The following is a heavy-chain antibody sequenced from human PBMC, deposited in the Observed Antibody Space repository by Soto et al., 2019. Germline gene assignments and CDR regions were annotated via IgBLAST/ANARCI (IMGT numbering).Heavy chain of an antibody. V-gene: IGHV3-23*01. D-gene: IGHD3-9*01. Sequence: EVQLLESGGDLVQPGGSLRLSCAASGFTFTSYAMSWIRQAPGKGLEWVSAITGGGDNTYYADSVKGRFTISRDNSKNPQYLQMNSLRAEDTAFYYCTQDGGSRDWLTVNWGQGTLVTVSS. CDR1: GFTFTSYA. J-gene: IGHJ4*02. CDR3: TQDGGSRDWLTVN. CDR2: ITGGGDNT.